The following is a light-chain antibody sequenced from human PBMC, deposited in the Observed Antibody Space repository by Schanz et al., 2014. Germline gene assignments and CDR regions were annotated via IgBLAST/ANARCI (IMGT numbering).Light chain of an antibody. V-gene: IGLV2-8*01. J-gene: IGLJ1*01. CDR2: EVT. CDR1: SSDVGGYDF. Sequence: QSALTQPPSASGSPGQSVTITCTGTSSDVGGYDFVSWYQQHPGKAPKLMIYEVTKRPLGVPNRFSGSKSGNTASLTISGLQAEDEADYYCSSYTSSSYCVFGTGTKVTVL. CDR3: SSYTSSSYCV.